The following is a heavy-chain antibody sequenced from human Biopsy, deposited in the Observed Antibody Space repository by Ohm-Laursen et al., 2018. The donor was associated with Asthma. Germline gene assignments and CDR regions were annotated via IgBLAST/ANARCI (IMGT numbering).Heavy chain of an antibody. CDR1: GFGFSNYC. J-gene: IGHJ6*02. CDR3: ARVFESGEWCRFYHFGLDV. CDR2: ISSSGSTT. Sequence: SLSLSFAASGFGFSNYCMTWIRQAPGQGLGWVSYISSSGSTTYPAESVKGRFTISRDNAQKSLFLQMGSMRADDTAIYYCARVFESGEWCRFYHFGLDVWGQGTTVAVSS. D-gene: IGHD2-15*01. V-gene: IGHV3-11*01.